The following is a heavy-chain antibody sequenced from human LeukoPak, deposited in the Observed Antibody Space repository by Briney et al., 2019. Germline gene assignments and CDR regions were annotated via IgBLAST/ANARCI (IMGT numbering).Heavy chain of an antibody. CDR2: IYYSGAT. Sequence: SETLSLTYTVSGDSISNGDYYWSGIRQHPEKGLECIGHIYYSGATYYNPSLKSRLTISVDTPKSQFSLKLSSMTAADTAMYYCARLSRSSGGYPYVFDIWGQGIMVTVSS. CDR1: GDSISNGDYY. J-gene: IGHJ3*02. D-gene: IGHD2-15*01. V-gene: IGHV4-30-4*08. CDR3: ARLSRSSGGYPYVFDI.